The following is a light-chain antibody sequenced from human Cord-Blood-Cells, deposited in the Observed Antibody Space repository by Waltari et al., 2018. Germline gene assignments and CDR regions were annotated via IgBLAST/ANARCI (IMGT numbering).Light chain of an antibody. CDR3: QQYNNWPLYS. CDR1: QSVSSN. Sequence: EIVMTQSPATLSVSPEERATLSCTASQSVSSNLAWYQQKPGQAPRLLIYGASTRATGIPARCSGSGSGTEFTLTISSLQSEDFAVYYCQQYNNWPLYSFGQGTKLEIK. J-gene: IGKJ2*03. V-gene: IGKV3-15*01. CDR2: GAS.